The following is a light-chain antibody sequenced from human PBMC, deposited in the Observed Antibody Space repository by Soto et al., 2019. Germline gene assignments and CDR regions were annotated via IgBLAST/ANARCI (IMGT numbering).Light chain of an antibody. CDR2: GAS. CDR3: QYYGGSPGT. Sequence: EVVLTQSPGTLSLSPGERATLSCRASQSVNSGYLAWYQQKPGQAPRLFIYGASSRATGIPDRFSGSGSGTDFTLTISRLEPEDFAVYYCQYYGGSPGTFGQGTKLEIK. V-gene: IGKV3-20*01. CDR1: QSVNSGY. J-gene: IGKJ2*02.